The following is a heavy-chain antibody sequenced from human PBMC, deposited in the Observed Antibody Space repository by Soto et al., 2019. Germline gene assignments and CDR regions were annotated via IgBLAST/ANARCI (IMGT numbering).Heavy chain of an antibody. Sequence: QVQLQESGPGLVKPSETLSLTCTVSGGSLSSYYWSWIRQPPGKGLEWIGYIYYSGSTNYNPSLKSRVTISVDTSKNQFSLKLSSVTAADTAVYYCARSTSSTWIQLWAFDYWGQGTLVTVSS. CDR1: GGSLSSYY. CDR2: IYYSGST. V-gene: IGHV4-59*01. CDR3: ARSTSSTWIQLWAFDY. D-gene: IGHD5-18*01. J-gene: IGHJ4*02.